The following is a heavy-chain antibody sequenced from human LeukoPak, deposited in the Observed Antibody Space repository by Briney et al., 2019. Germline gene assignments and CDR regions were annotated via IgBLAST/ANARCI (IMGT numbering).Heavy chain of an antibody. J-gene: IGHJ4*02. CDR2: INPNSGGT. V-gene: IGHV1-2*06. CDR1: GYTFTDYY. D-gene: IGHD5-12*01. CDR3: ARDIGYGDYGRDY. Sequence: GASVKVSCRASGYTFTDYYIHWVRQAPGQGLEWMGRINPNSGGTDHAHKFRGRVTMTRDTSIGTAFMDLSGLISDDTAVYYCARDIGYGDYGRDYWGQGTLVTVSS.